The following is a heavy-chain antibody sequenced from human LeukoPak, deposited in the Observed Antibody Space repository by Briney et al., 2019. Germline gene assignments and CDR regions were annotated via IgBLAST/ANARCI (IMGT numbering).Heavy chain of an antibody. CDR1: GFTFGSYA. V-gene: IGHV3-23*01. J-gene: IGHJ4*02. Sequence: GGSLRLSCAASGFTFGSYAMIWVRQAPGEGLEWVSAIGASSGTTYYTDSVKGRFTISKDYSKNTLYLQMNSLRADDTAVYYCARHLGGNSKGFDYWGQGTLVTVSS. CDR3: ARHLGGNSKGFDY. CDR2: IGASSGTT. D-gene: IGHD4-23*01.